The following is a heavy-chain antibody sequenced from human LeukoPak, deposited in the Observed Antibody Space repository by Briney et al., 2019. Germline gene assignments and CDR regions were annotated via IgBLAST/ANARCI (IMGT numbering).Heavy chain of an antibody. CDR3: AREQRDYDAFDI. J-gene: IGHJ3*02. D-gene: IGHD4-11*01. CDR2: IYYSGST. CDR1: GGSISSYY. Sequence: TASETLSLTCTVSGGSISSYYWSWIRQPPGKGLEWIGYIYYSGSTNYNPSLKSRVTISVDTSKNQFSLKLSSVTAADTAVYYCAREQRDYDAFDIWGQGTMVTVSS. V-gene: IGHV4-59*01.